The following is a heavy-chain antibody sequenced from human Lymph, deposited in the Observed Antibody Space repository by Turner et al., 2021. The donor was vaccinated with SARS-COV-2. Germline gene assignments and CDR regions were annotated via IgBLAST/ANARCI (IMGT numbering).Heavy chain of an antibody. CDR2: IYSGGST. J-gene: IGHJ6*02. V-gene: IGHV3-53*04. CDR3: ARDLVSNGMHV. D-gene: IGHD3-16*01. CDR1: WVTFSSNY. Sequence: EVQLVEPGRGFVQPAVSLRIYFAASWVTFSSNYMSWVRHAPGKGLEWVAVIYSGGSTLYADSVKCRFTISRHNSKNTLYLQMNSLRAEDTAVYYCARDLVSNGMHVWGEGTTVTVS.